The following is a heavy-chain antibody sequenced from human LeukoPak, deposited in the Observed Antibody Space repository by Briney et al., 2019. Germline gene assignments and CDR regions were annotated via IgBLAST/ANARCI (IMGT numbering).Heavy chain of an antibody. Sequence: SVKVSCKASGYTFTGYYMHWVRQAPGQGLEWMGWINPNSGGTNYAQKFQGRVTMTRDTSISTAYMELSRLRSDDTAVYYCAKGYCSSTSCYVNWFDPWGQGTLVTVSS. J-gene: IGHJ5*02. V-gene: IGHV1-2*02. CDR2: INPNSGGT. CDR1: GYTFTGYY. CDR3: AKGYCSSTSCYVNWFDP. D-gene: IGHD2-2*01.